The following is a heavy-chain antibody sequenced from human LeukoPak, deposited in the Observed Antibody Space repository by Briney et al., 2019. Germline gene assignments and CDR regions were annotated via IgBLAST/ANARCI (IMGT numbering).Heavy chain of an antibody. CDR3: ARQDRSGLPPMWFDP. CDR1: GDSTNSGNYY. J-gene: IGHJ5*02. D-gene: IGHD6-25*01. Sequence: SETLSLTCSVSGDSTNSGNYYWSWIRQPPGKGLEWIGNIYYSTNTYYNPSLLGRVSISIDTSRNQFSLRVSSVTAADTAVYYCARQDRSGLPPMWFDPWGQGTLDSVPS. V-gene: IGHV4-39*01. CDR2: IYYSTNT.